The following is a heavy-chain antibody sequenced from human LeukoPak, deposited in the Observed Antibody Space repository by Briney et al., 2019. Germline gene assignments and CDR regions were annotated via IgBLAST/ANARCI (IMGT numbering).Heavy chain of an antibody. J-gene: IGHJ4*02. CDR3: ARELYDSSFDY. V-gene: IGHV3-11*06. CDR2: ISSSSSYT. D-gene: IGHD3-22*01. CDR1: GFTFSDYY. Sequence: GALRLSCAASGFTFSDYYMSWIRQAPGKGLEWVSYISSSSSYTNYADSVKGRFTISRDNAKNSLYLQMNSLRAEDTAVYYCARELYDSSFDYWGRGTLVTVSS.